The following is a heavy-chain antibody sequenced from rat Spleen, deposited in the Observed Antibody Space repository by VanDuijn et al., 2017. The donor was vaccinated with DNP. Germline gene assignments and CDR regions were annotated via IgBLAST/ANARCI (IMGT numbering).Heavy chain of an antibody. Sequence: AAGGSTYYRDSVKGRFTISRDNAKSTLYLQMDSLRSEDTATYYCARSSRGTGAMDAWGQGTSVTVSS. CDR2: AAGGST. V-gene: IGHV5-25*01. D-gene: IGHD4-3*01. CDR3: ARSSRGTGAMDA. J-gene: IGHJ4*01.